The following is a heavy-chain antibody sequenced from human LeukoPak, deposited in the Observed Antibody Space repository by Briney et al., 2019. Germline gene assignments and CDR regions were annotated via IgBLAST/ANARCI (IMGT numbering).Heavy chain of an antibody. J-gene: IGHJ4*02. CDR3: ARGFPHYYGSGSYLNY. CDR2: INHSGST. CDR1: GGSFSGTT. V-gene: IGHV4-34*01. D-gene: IGHD3-10*01. Sequence: SETLSLTCAVYGGSFSGTTGAGSASPQGRGWSGLGEINHSGSTNYNPSLKSRVTISVDTSKNQFSLKLSSVTAADTAVYYCARGFPHYYGSGSYLNYWGQGTLVTVSS.